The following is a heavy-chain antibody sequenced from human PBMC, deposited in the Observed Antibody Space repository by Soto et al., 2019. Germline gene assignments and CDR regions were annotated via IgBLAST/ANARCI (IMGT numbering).Heavy chain of an antibody. CDR2: ISAYNSNT. CDR3: ARERVSRTDAFDI. CDR1: GYTFTSYG. V-gene: IGHV1-18*01. J-gene: IGHJ3*02. D-gene: IGHD3-10*01. Sequence: ASVKVSCKASGYTFTSYGISWVRQAPGQGLEWMGWISAYNSNTNYAQKLQGRVTMTTDKSTSTAYMELRSLRSDDTAVYYCARERVSRTDAFDIWGQGTMVTVSS.